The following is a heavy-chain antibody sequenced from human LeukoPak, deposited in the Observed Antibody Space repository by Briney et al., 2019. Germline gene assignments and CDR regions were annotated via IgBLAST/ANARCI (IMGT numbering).Heavy chain of an antibody. Sequence: WINAGNGNTKYSQKFQGRVTMTRDTSTSTVYMELSSLRSEDTAVYYCATDSSGYYRDAFDIWGQGTMATVSS. V-gene: IGHV1-3*01. CDR3: ATDSSGYYRDAFDI. J-gene: IGHJ3*02. CDR2: INAGNGNT. D-gene: IGHD3-22*01.